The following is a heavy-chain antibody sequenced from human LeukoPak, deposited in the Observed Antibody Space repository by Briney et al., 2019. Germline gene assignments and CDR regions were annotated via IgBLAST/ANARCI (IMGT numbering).Heavy chain of an antibody. CDR2: IWYDGSNK. J-gene: IGHJ4*02. CDR3: ARDSRGYSTYFDY. Sequence: GGSLRLSCAASGFTFSSYGMHWVRQAPGKGLEWVAVIWYDGSNKYYADSVKGRFTISRDNSKNTLYLQMNSLRAEDTAVYYCARDSRGYSTYFDYWGQGTLVTVSS. V-gene: IGHV3-33*01. D-gene: IGHD4-23*01. CDR1: GFTFSSYG.